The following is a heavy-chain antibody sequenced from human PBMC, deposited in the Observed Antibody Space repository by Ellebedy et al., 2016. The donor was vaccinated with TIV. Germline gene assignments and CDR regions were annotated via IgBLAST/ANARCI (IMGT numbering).Heavy chain of an antibody. Sequence: LRLSCTVSGGSISSDDYYWSWIRQPPGRGLEWIGYIYYSGSTYYNPSLKSRVTISGDTSKNQFSLHLTSVTAADTAVYYCARQKTDSGSFLFDMWGQGTLVTVSS. CDR3: ARQKTDSGSFLFDM. D-gene: IGHD3-3*01. CDR2: IYYSGST. V-gene: IGHV4-30-4*01. J-gene: IGHJ3*02. CDR1: GGSISSDDYY.